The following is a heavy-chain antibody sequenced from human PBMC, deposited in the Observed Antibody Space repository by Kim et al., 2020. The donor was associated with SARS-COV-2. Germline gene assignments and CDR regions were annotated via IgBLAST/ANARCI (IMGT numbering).Heavy chain of an antibody. J-gene: IGHJ6*02. CDR2: ISYDGSNK. CDR1: GFTFSSYG. Sequence: GGSLRLSCAASGFTFSSYGMHWVRQAPGKGLEWVAVISYDGSNKYYADSVKGRFTISRDNSKNTLYLQMNSLRAEDTAVYYCARLPTPSYYYGSGSYYKGIWGDYYGMDVWGQGTTVTVSS. D-gene: IGHD3-10*01. V-gene: IGHV3-33*05. CDR3: ARLPTPSYYYGSGSYYKGIWGDYYGMDV.